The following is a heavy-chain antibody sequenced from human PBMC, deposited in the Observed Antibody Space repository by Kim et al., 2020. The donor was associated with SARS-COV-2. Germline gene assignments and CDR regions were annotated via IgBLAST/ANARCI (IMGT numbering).Heavy chain of an antibody. CDR3: ARVMRSGYYYDDY. D-gene: IGHD3-22*01. J-gene: IGHJ4*02. CDR1: GYSISSGYY. CDR2: IYHSGST. V-gene: IGHV4-38-2*02. Sequence: SETLSLTCTVSGYSISSGYYWGWIRQPPGKGLEWIGSIYHSGSTYYNASLKSRVTISVDTSKNQFSLKLSSVTAADTAVYYCARVMRSGYYYDDYWGQGTLVTVSS.